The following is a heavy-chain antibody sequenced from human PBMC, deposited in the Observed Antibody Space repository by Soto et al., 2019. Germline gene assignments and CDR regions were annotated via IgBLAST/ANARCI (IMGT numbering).Heavy chain of an antibody. J-gene: IGHJ4*02. CDR1: GFTFSSFA. Sequence: EVQLLESGGGLVQPGGSLRLSCAASGFTFSSFAMSWVRQAPGKGLEWVSAISGSGGSTYYADSVKGRFTISRHNSKNTLYLQMNSLRAEDTAVYYCAKDLGDSSGYYEGYFDYWGQGTLVTVSS. CDR2: ISGSGGST. CDR3: AKDLGDSSGYYEGYFDY. V-gene: IGHV3-23*01. D-gene: IGHD3-22*01.